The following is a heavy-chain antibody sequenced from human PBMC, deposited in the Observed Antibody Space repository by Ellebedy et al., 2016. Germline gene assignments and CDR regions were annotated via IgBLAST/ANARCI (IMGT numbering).Heavy chain of an antibody. CDR2: MYPRDSDI. CDR1: GYSFSNYW. V-gene: IGHV5-51*07. CDR3: ATYGGLDV. D-gene: IGHD2-21*01. Sequence: GGSLRLSXKASGYSFSNYWIGWVHQMPGKGLEWMGVMYPRDSDIRYSPSFQGHVTISADTSISTAYLQWTSLKASDSAMYYCATYGGLDVWGKGTTVTVSS. J-gene: IGHJ6*04.